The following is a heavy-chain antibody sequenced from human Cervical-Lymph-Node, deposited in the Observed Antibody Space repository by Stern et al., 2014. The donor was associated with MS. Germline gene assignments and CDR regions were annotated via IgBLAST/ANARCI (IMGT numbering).Heavy chain of an antibody. D-gene: IGHD3-22*01. V-gene: IGHV2-5*02. CDR2: IYWDDDK. CDR1: GFSLSTSGVG. CDR3: ARVLFSDSSGYYYFDY. Sequence: QVTLRESGPTLVKPTQTLTLTCTFSGFSLSTSGVGVGWIRQPPGKALEWLALIYWDDDKRYSPSLKSRLTITKDTSKNQVVLTMTNMDPVDTATYYCARVLFSDSSGYYYFDYWGQGTLVTVSS. J-gene: IGHJ4*02.